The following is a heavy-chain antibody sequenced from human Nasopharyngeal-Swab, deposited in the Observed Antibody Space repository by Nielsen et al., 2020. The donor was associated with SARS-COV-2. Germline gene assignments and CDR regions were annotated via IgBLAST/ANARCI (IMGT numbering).Heavy chain of an antibody. D-gene: IGHD3-16*01. CDR1: GFTFSSYW. CDR3: GRDLGGRFST. CDR2: IDEHGSTI. Sequence: GESLKISCVASGFTFSSYWMHGVRQVPGKGLVWVSRIDEHGSTINHADSVEGRFTISRDNAKNTLFLQMNSLRAEDTAVYYCGRDLGGRFSTWGQGTLVTVSS. V-gene: IGHV3-74*01. J-gene: IGHJ5*02.